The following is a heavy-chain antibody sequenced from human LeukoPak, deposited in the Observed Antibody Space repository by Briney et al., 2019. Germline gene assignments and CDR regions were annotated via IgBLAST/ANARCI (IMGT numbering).Heavy chain of an antibody. D-gene: IGHD2-2*01. J-gene: IGHJ2*01. CDR3: ARGVGQYQLLENYWYFDL. Sequence: PSETLSLACTVSGGSISSYYWSWIRQPPGKGLEWIGYIYYSGSTNYNPSLKSRVTISVDTSKNQFSLKLSSVTAADTAVYHCARGVGQYQLLENYWYFDLWGRGTLVTVSS. CDR2: IYYSGST. V-gene: IGHV4-59*01. CDR1: GGSISSYY.